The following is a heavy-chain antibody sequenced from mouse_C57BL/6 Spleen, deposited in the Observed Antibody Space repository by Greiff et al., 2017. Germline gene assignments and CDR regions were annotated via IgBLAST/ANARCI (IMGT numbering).Heavy chain of an antibody. Sequence: QVQLKQSGAELVRPGSSVKLSCKASGYTFTSYWMDWVKQRPGQGLEWIGNIYPSDSETHYNQKFKDKATLTVDKSSSTAYMQLSSLTSEDSAVYYCARDYGSGYAMDYWGQGTSVTVSS. D-gene: IGHD1-1*01. CDR3: ARDYGSGYAMDY. CDR2: IYPSDSET. J-gene: IGHJ4*01. V-gene: IGHV1-61*01. CDR1: GYTFTSYW.